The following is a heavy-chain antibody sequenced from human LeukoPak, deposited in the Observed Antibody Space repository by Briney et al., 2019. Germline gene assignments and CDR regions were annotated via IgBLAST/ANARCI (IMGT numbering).Heavy chain of an antibody. V-gene: IGHV3-33*06. D-gene: IGHD4-11*01. Sequence: GGSLRLSRATSGFTFSHYGMHWVRQAPGKGLEWVAVIWSDGTNTYYGDPVKGRFTISRDNFQRTVYLQMNSLRAEDTAVYYCAKDAQRGFDYSNSLDKWGQGTLVTASS. CDR3: AKDAQRGFDYSNSLDK. CDR1: GFTFSHYG. J-gene: IGHJ4*02. CDR2: IWSDGTNT.